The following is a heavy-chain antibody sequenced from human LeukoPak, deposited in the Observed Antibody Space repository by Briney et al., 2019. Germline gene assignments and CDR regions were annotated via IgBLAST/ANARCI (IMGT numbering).Heavy chain of an antibody. Sequence: GGSLRLSCAAPGFSFRKAWMSWVREAPGKGLEWVGRIKSKTDGGTTDYAAPVKGRFTISRDDSKNTLYLQMNSLKTEDTAVYYCTTVWNCGGDCSDAFDIWGQGTMVTVSS. CDR2: IKSKTDGGTT. V-gene: IGHV3-15*01. CDR1: GFSFRKAW. J-gene: IGHJ3*02. CDR3: TTVWNCGGDCSDAFDI. D-gene: IGHD2-21*02.